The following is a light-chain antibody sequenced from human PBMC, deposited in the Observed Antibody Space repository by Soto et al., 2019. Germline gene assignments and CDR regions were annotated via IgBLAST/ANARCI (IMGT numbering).Light chain of an antibody. CDR1: QGISNY. V-gene: IGKV1-27*01. Sequence: DIQMTXSPSSLSASVXXXVTITCRASQGISNYLAWYQQKPGKVPQLLIYAASTLQSGVPSRFSGSGSGTDFTLTISSLQPEDVATYYCQKYNSAPRTFGQGTKVEIK. CDR2: AAS. CDR3: QKYNSAPRT. J-gene: IGKJ1*01.